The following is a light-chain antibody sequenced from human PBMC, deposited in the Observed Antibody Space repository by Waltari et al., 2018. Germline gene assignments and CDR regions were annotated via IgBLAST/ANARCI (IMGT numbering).Light chain of an antibody. CDR1: PAIRNY. J-gene: IGKJ2*01. CDR2: DGS. V-gene: IGKV1-33*01. CDR3: QLFDDPPSYT. Sequence: DIQVTQSPSSLSASIGDRVTITCQASPAIRNYFNWYQQKPGKSPKLLIYDGSNLETGVPSRFSGSGSGTDFSFTISSLQPEDIATYYCQLFDDPPSYTFGQGTKVEMK.